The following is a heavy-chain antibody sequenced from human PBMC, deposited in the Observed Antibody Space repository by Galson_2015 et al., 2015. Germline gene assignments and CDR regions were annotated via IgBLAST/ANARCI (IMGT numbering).Heavy chain of an antibody. D-gene: IGHD5-18*01. CDR2: INSGGTSI. CDR1: GFTFSSYW. V-gene: IGHV3-74*01. CDR3: VRYFEIQHGLDS. Sequence: SLRLSCAASGFTFSSYWMHWVRQAPGKGLVWVSRINSGGTSISYADSVKGRFTISRDNAKATLYLQMNSLSAEDTAVYYCVRYFEIQHGLDSWGQGTLVTVSS. J-gene: IGHJ4*02.